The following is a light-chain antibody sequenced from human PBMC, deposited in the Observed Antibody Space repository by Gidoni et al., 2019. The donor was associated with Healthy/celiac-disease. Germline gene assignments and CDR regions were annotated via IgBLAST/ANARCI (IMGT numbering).Light chain of an antibody. CDR2: DAS. J-gene: IGKJ2*01. CDR1: QDIRYY. Sequence: DIQMTQSPSSLSASVGDRVTITCQASQDIRYYLNWYQQKPGKAPKLLIYDASNLETGVPSRFSGSGSGTDFTFTISSLQPEDIATYYCQQYDNLPVYTFGQGTKLEIK. V-gene: IGKV1-33*01. CDR3: QQYDNLPVYT.